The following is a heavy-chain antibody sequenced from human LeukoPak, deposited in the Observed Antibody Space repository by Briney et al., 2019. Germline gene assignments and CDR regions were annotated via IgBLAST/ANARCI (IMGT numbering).Heavy chain of an antibody. J-gene: IGHJ6*03. CDR2: ISGSGGST. V-gene: IGHV3-23*01. Sequence: GSLRLSCAASGFTFGSYAMSWVRQAPGKGLEWVSAISGSGGSTYYADSVKGRFTISRDNSKNTLYLQMNSLRAEDTAVYYCARRVVVPSAPSDTHYYYYYMDVWGKGTTVTVSS. D-gene: IGHD2-2*01. CDR3: ARRVVVPSAPSDTHYYYYYMDV. CDR1: GFTFGSYA.